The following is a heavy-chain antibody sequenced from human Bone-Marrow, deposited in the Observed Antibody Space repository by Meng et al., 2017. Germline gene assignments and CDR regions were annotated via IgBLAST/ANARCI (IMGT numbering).Heavy chain of an antibody. D-gene: IGHD3-3*01. J-gene: IGHJ6*02. V-gene: IGHV1-3*01. CDR1: GYTFTSYA. CDR2: INAGNGNT. Sequence: ASVKVSCKASGYTFTSYAMHWVRQAPGQRLEWMGWINAGNGNTKYSQKFQGRVTITRDTSASTAYMELSSLRSEDTAVYYCARVTDFWSGYYTGNYYYDMDVWGQGTTVTVSS. CDR3: ARVTDFWSGYYTGNYYYDMDV.